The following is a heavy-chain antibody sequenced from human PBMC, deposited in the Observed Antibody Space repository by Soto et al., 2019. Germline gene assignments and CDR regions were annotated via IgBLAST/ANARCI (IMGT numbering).Heavy chain of an antibody. Sequence: GGSLRLPCSAAGFTFSIYAMHWVLQAPGKGLEYVSSISTNGGSTHYADSVKGRFTISRDNSKDTQYLQMSSLRADDTAVYYCVKGEYYYDSSGYHPFDYWGQGTLVTVPQ. D-gene: IGHD3-22*01. CDR1: GFTFSIYA. CDR2: ISTNGGST. J-gene: IGHJ4*02. V-gene: IGHV3-64D*06. CDR3: VKGEYYYDSSGYHPFDY.